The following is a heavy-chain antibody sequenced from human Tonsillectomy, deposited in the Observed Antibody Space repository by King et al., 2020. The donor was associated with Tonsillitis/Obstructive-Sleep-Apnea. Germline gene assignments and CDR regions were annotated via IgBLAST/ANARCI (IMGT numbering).Heavy chain of an antibody. J-gene: IGHJ6*03. CDR1: GGSFSGYY. Sequence: VQLPQWGAGLLKPSETLSLTCAVYGGSFSGYYWSWLRQPPGKGLEWIGEINHSGNTNYNPSLKSRVTISVDTSKNQFSLKLSSVTAADTAVYYCARGRFWSGYQYYMDVWGKGTTVTVSS. CDR2: INHSGNT. CDR3: ARGRFWSGYQYYMDV. D-gene: IGHD3-3*01. V-gene: IGHV4-34*01.